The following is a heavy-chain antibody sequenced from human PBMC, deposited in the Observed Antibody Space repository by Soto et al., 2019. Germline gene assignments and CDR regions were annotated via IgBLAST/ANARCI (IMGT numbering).Heavy chain of an antibody. V-gene: IGHV3-53*02. D-gene: IGHD4-17*01. CDR2: IYSGGST. CDR3: ARDVDYGGDPTANYYYGMDV. J-gene: IGHJ6*02. CDR1: GFTVSSNY. Sequence: EVQLVETGGGLIQPGGSLRLSCAASGFTVSSNYMSWVRQAPGKGLEWVSVIYSGGSTYYADSVKGRFTISRDNSKNTLYLQMNSLRAEDTAVYYCARDVDYGGDPTANYYYGMDVWGQGTTVTVSS.